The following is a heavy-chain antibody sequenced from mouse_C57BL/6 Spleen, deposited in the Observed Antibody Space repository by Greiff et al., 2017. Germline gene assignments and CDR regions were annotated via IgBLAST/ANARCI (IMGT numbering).Heavy chain of an antibody. J-gene: IGHJ1*03. CDR3: ARPDLLRYFDV. V-gene: IGHV1-62-3*01. CDR2: IDPNSGGT. D-gene: IGHD1-1*01. Sequence: QVQLQQPGAELVKPGASVKLSCKASGYTFTSYWMHWVKQRPGRGLEWIGRIDPNSGGTKYNEKFKSKATLTVDTSSSTAYMQLSSLTSEDSAIYFCARPDLLRYFDVWGTGTTVTVSS. CDR1: GYTFTSYW.